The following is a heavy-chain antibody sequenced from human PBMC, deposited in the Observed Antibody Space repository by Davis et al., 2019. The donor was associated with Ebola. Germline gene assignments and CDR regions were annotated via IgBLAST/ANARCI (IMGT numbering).Heavy chain of an antibody. CDR3: ARAITIIVVGNWFDP. V-gene: IGHV1-69*06. CDR1: GGTFSSYA. J-gene: IGHJ5*02. D-gene: IGHD3-22*01. Sequence: SAMVFCNASGGTFSSYATSWVRQAPGQGLEWMGGIITIFGTANYAEKFQGRVTITADKSTSTAYMELRSLRSDDTAVYYCARAITIIVVGNWFDPWGQGTLVTVSS. CDR2: IITIFGTA.